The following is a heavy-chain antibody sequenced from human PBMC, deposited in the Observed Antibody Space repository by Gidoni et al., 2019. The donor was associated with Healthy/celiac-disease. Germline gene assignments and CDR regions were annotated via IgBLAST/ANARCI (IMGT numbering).Heavy chain of an antibody. CDR3: AKANCSSTSCSTDY. Sequence: EVQLVEYGGGLVQPGRSLRLSCAAPGFTFDDYAMHWVRQAPGNGLEWVSGISCNSGSIGYADSVKGRFPISRDNAKNSLYLQMNSLRAEDTALYYCAKANCSSTSCSTDYWGQGTLVTVSS. CDR1: GFTFDDYA. CDR2: ISCNSGSI. V-gene: IGHV3-9*01. J-gene: IGHJ4*02. D-gene: IGHD2-2*01.